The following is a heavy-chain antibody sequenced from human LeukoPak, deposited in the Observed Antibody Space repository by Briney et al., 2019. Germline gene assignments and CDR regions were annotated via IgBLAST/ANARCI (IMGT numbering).Heavy chain of an antibody. CDR2: INPNSGGT. CDR3: ARVHYYDSSGYYYDFDY. Sequence: GGSLRLSCVVSGFTFRGYWMHWVRQAPGQGLEWMGWINPNSGGTNYAQKFQGRVTMTRDTSISTAYMELSRLRSDDTAVYYCARVHYYDSSGYYYDFDYWGQGTLVTVSS. D-gene: IGHD3-22*01. V-gene: IGHV1-2*02. CDR1: GFTFRGYW. J-gene: IGHJ4*02.